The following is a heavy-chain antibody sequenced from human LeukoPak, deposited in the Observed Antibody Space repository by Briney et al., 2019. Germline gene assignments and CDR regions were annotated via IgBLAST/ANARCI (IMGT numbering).Heavy chain of an antibody. CDR2: ISSSSSAI. Sequence: GGSLRLSCVASGFTFSSHYMNWVRRAPGKGLEWVSYISSSSSAIYYADSVKGRLTISRDNARNSLYLQMNSLRDEDTALYYCATSLIRGQGTLVTVSS. V-gene: IGHV3-48*02. D-gene: IGHD3-16*01. CDR3: ATSLI. J-gene: IGHJ4*02. CDR1: GFTFSSHY.